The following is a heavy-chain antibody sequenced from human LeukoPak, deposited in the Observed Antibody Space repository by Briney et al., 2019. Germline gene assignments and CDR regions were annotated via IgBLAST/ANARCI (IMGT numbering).Heavy chain of an antibody. CDR3: TRLYGSGSSLYFDY. V-gene: IGHV4-61*09. CDR1: GGSISNGSHY. J-gene: IGHJ4*02. D-gene: IGHD3-10*01. Sequence: SETLSLTCTVSGGSISNGSHYGSWIRQPAGKGLEWIGHIYTSGSTNYNPSLKSRVTISVDTSKNHFSLKLSSVTAADTAVYYCTRLYGSGSSLYFDYWGQGTLVTVSS. CDR2: IYTSGST.